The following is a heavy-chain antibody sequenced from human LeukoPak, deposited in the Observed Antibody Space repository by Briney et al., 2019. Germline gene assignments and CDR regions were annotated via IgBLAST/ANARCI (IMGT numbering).Heavy chain of an antibody. CDR1: GGSFSGYY. J-gene: IGHJ4*02. Sequence: PSETPSLTCAVYGGSFSGYYWNWIRQPPGKGLEWIGDINNSGSTNYNPSLKSRVTISRDTSKNQFSLKLSSVTAADTAVYYCARGRAFFDWGQGTLVTVSS. CDR2: INNSGST. D-gene: IGHD3-3*02. V-gene: IGHV4-34*01. CDR3: ARGRAFFD.